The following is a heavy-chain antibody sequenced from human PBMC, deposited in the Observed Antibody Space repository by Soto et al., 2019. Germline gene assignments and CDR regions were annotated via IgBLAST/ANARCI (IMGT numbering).Heavy chain of an antibody. D-gene: IGHD3-16*02. Sequence: GGSLRLSCAASGFTFSSYAMSWVRQAPGKGLEWVSAISGSGGSTYYADSVKGRFTISRDNSKNTLYLQMNSLRAEDTAVYYCAKAGYDYIWGSYRYQGSDFDYWGQGTLVTVSS. CDR2: ISGSGGST. CDR1: GFTFSSYA. CDR3: AKAGYDYIWGSYRYQGSDFDY. V-gene: IGHV3-23*01. J-gene: IGHJ4*02.